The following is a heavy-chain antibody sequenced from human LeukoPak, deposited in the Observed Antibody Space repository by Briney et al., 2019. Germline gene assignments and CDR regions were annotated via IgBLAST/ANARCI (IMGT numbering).Heavy chain of an antibody. D-gene: IGHD4-17*01. J-gene: IGHJ5*02. CDR1: GFAFSSYA. CDR3: AKINYGDYGDYGLSWFDP. Sequence: TGGSLRLSCAASGFAFSSYAMSWVRQAPGKGLEWVSAISGSGGSTYYADSVKGRFTISRDNSKNTLYLQMNSLRAEDTAVYYCAKINYGDYGDYGLSWFDPWGQGTLVTVSS. V-gene: IGHV3-23*01. CDR2: ISGSGGST.